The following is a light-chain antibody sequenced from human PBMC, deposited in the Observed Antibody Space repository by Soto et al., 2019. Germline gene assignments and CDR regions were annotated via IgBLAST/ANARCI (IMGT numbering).Light chain of an antibody. J-gene: IGLJ3*02. V-gene: IGLV2-8*01. CDR1: SSDVGGYNY. CDR3: GSHAGIKNVV. CDR2: EVT. Sequence: QSALTQPPSASGSPGQSVTISCTGTSSDVGGYNYVSWYQQHPGKAPKLMVYEVTKRPSGVPDRFSGSKSGNTASLTVSGLQAEDEADYYCGSHAGIKNVVFGGGSKLTVL.